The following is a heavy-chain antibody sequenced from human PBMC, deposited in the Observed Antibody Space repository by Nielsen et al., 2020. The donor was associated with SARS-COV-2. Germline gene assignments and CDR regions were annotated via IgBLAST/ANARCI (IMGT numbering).Heavy chain of an antibody. D-gene: IGHD2-21*02. V-gene: IGHV3-73*01. CDR2: IRSKANIYAT. J-gene: IGHJ4*02. Sequence: GGSLRLSCAASGFTFSGSSMHWVRQASGKGLEWIGRIRSKANIYATAYAASVKGGFTISRDDSKNTAYLQMNSLRAEDTAVYYCARVIESDQVVVTATVDYWGQGTLVTVSS. CDR3: ARVIESDQVVVTATVDY. CDR1: GFTFSGSS.